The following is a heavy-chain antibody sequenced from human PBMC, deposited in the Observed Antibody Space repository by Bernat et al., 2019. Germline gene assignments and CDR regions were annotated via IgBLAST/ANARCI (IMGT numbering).Heavy chain of an antibody. Sequence: EVHLVESGGGLVQPGGSLRLSCVASRFTFSDHYMDWVRQAPGKGLEWVGRIRNKPNRYTTEYAASVKGRFTISRDDSKNSLYLQMNSLKIEDTALYYCARALGGWNEAYWGQGTPVTVS. CDR1: RFTFSDHY. CDR3: ARALGGWNEAY. CDR2: IRNKPNRYTT. J-gene: IGHJ4*02. V-gene: IGHV3-72*01. D-gene: IGHD1-1*01.